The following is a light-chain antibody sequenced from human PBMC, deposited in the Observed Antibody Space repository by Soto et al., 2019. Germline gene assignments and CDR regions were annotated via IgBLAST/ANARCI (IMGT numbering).Light chain of an antibody. J-gene: IGKJ1*01. CDR1: QSVSSSY. CDR3: QQYGSYPRT. V-gene: IGKV3-20*01. Sequence: EIVLTQSPGTLSLSPGERATLSCRASQSVSSSYLAWYQQKPGQAPRLLIYGASSRANGIPDRFSGSGSGTDFTLTISRLEPEDFAVYYCQQYGSYPRTFGQGTKVEIK. CDR2: GAS.